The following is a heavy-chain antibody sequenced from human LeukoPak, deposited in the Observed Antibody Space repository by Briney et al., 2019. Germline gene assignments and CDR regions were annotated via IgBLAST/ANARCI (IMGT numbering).Heavy chain of an antibody. CDR2: ITTSGRSL. V-gene: IGHV3-11*04. CDR1: GFTFSDYY. Sequence: GGSLRLSCSASGFTFSDYYMNWIRQAPGKGLEWVSFITTSGRSLYYAASVKGRFTISRDNAKNSLYLQMNSLRAEDTAIYYCALSLRYFDYWGQGALVTVSS. CDR3: ALSLRYFDY. J-gene: IGHJ4*02.